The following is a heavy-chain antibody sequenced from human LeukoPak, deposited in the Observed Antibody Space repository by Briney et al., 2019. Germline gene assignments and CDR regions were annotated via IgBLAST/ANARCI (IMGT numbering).Heavy chain of an antibody. V-gene: IGHV3-7*01. CDR1: GFTFSSYW. CDR2: IKQDGSEK. J-gene: IGHJ4*02. CDR3: ARSTSYSSGWFELDY. D-gene: IGHD6-19*01. Sequence: GGSLRLSCAASGFTFSSYWMSWVRQAPGKGLEWVANIKQDGSEKYYVDSVKGRFTISRDNAKNSLYLQMNSLGAEDTAVYYRARSTSYSSGWFELDYWGQGTPVTVSS.